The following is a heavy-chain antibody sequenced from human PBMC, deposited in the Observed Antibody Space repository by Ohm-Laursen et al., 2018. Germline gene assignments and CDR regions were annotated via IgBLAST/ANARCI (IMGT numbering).Heavy chain of an antibody. D-gene: IGHD6-6*01. V-gene: IGHV3-9*01. CDR2: ISWNSGSI. CDR1: GFTFDDYA. CDR3: AKGRYYSSSSGVEY. J-gene: IGHJ4*02. Sequence: SLRLSCSASGFTFDDYAMHWVRQAPGKGLEWVSGISWNSGSIGYADSVKGRFTISRDNAKNSLYLQMSSLRAEGTALYYCAKGRYYSSSSGVEYWGQGTLVTVSS.